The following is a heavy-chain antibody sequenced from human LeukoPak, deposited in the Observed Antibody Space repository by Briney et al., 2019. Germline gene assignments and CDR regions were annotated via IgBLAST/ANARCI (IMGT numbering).Heavy chain of an antibody. CDR2: VYYSGDT. CDR1: GDSISADGHF. V-gene: IGHV4-39*01. J-gene: IGHJ4*02. D-gene: IGHD2-15*01. CDR3: VRYCSYADQLYFDS. Sequence: SETLSLTCTVSGDSISADGHFWAWIRQSPGRGLEWIGYVYYSGDTDYSPSLKSRLNISIDTSKNQFSLSLSSVTAADTAVYYCVRYCSYADQLYFDSWGPGSLVTVSS.